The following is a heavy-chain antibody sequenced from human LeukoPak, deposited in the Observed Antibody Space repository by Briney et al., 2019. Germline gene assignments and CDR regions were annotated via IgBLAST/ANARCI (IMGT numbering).Heavy chain of an antibody. CDR1: GGSFSGYY. V-gene: IGHV4-34*01. J-gene: IGHJ4*02. CDR2: INHSGST. D-gene: IGHD2-21*02. Sequence: SETLSLTCAVYGGSFSGYYWSWIRQPPGKGPEWIGEINHSGSTNYNPSLKSRVTISVDTSKNQFSLKLSSVTAADTAVYYCARGRGVVTALIDYWGQGTLVTVSS. CDR3: ARGRGVVTALIDY.